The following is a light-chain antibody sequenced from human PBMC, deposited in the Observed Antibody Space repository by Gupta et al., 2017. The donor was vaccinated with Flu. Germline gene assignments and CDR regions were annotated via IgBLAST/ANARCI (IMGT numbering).Light chain of an antibody. CDR3: QQYGGSPDT. Sequence: EIVLTQSPGALYLSPGERAALSCRASQIVDNNYLAWYQKKPGQAPRLLIYGASNRATDVSDRFSGSGSGTDFVLTISRLVPEDFAVYYCQQYGGSPDTFGQGTKLQIK. J-gene: IGKJ2*01. V-gene: IGKV3-20*01. CDR2: GAS. CDR1: QIVDNNY.